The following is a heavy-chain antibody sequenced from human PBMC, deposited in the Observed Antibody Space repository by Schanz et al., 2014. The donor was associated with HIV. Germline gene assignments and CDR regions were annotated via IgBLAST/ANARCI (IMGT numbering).Heavy chain of an antibody. J-gene: IGHJ6*02. CDR3: AKAKSPWTFYYYGMDV. Sequence: EVQLVESGGGLVQPGRSLRLSCAASGFTFDDYAMHWVRQAPGKGLEWVSGISWNSDSIGYADSVKGRFTISRDNAKNSLYLQMNSLRAEDTALYYCAKAKSPWTFYYYGMDVWGQGTTVTVSS. V-gene: IGHV3-9*01. CDR1: GFTFDDYA. CDR2: ISWNSDSI.